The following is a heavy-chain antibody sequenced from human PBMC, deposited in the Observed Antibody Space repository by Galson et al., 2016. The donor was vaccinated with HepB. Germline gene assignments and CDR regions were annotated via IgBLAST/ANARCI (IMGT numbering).Heavy chain of an antibody. CDR3: TTDDSSFGVGINGGFDP. J-gene: IGHJ5*02. CDR2: IKSKTDGGTT. Sequence: SLRLSCAASGFTFSNAWMNWVRQAPGKGLEWVGRIKSKTDGGTTEYAAPVKGRITISRDDSKNTLYLQMNSLKTEDTAVYYCTTDDSSFGVGINGGFDPWGQGTLVTVSS. D-gene: IGHD3-3*01. V-gene: IGHV3-15*07. CDR1: GFTFSNAW.